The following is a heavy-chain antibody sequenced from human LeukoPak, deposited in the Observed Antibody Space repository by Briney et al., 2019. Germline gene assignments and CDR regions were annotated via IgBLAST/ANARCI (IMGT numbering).Heavy chain of an antibody. CDR1: GYTFTGYY. V-gene: IGHV1-2*02. CDR3: ARGGSRSSGAFDI. CDR2: INPNNGGT. Sequence: GGSVSVSCAASGYTFTGYYLHWVRQAPGQGLEWVVWINPNNGGTNYAQTFQGRVTMTRDTSISTAYMELSRLRSDDTAVYYCARGGSRSSGAFDIWGQGTMVTVSS. D-gene: IGHD6-13*01. J-gene: IGHJ3*02.